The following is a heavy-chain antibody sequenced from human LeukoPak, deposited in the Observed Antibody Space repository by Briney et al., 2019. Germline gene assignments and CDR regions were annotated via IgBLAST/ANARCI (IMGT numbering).Heavy chain of an antibody. CDR3: ARDSLECGYSGYDYNY. J-gene: IGHJ4*02. Sequence: GGSLRLSCAASGFTFSNYYMSWIRQAPGKGLEWVSSISSSSSYIYYADPVKGRFTISRDNAKNTLYLQMNSLRAEDTAVYYCARDSLECGYSGYDYNYWGQGTLVTVSS. V-gene: IGHV3-21*01. CDR1: GFTFSNYY. CDR2: ISSSSSYI. D-gene: IGHD5-12*01.